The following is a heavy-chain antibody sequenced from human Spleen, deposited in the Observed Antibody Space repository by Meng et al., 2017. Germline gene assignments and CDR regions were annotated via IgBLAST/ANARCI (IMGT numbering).Heavy chain of an antibody. J-gene: IGHJ4*02. V-gene: IGHV4-39*07. CDR1: GGSISSGSYY. CDR3: ARGRFYRFDY. D-gene: IGHD2/OR15-2a*01. CDR2: INHSGST. Sequence: GSLRLSCTVSGGSISSGSYYWSWIRQPPGKGLEWIGEINHSGSTNYNPSLKSRVTISVDTSKNQFSLKLSSVTAADTAVYYCARGRFYRFDYWGQGTLVTVSS.